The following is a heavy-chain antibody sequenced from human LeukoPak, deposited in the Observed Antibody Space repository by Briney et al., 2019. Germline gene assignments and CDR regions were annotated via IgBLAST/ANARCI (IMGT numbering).Heavy chain of an antibody. CDR3: ARVRNSAVLVGDAFDI. Sequence: SETLSLTCTVSGGSISSSSYYWGWIRQPPGKGLEWIGSIYYSGSTSYNPSLKSRVTISVDTSTNQFSLKLSSVTAADTAVYDCARVRNSAVLVGDAFDIWGQGTMVTASS. J-gene: IGHJ3*02. CDR2: IYYSGST. CDR1: GGSISSSSYY. D-gene: IGHD2-2*01. V-gene: IGHV4-39*07.